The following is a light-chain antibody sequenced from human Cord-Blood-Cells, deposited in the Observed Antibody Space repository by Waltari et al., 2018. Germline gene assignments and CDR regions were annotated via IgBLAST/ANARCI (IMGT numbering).Light chain of an antibody. Sequence: EIVLTQSPATLSLSPGERATLSCRASQCVSSYLAWYQQKPGQAPRLLIYDASNRATGIPARFSGSGSGTDFTLTISSLEPEDFAVYYCQQRSNFGGGTKVEIK. V-gene: IGKV3-11*01. CDR1: QCVSSY. CDR2: DAS. CDR3: QQRSN. J-gene: IGKJ4*01.